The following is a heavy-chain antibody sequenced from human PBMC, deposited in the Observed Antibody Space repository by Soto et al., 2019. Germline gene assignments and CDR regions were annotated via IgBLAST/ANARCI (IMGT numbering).Heavy chain of an antibody. CDR2: IIPILGIA. D-gene: IGHD2-15*01. V-gene: IGHV1-69*04. J-gene: IGHJ3*02. CDR1: GGTFSSYT. Sequence: GASVKVSCKASGGTFSSYTISWVRQAPGQGLEWMGRIIPILGIANYAQKFQGRVTITADKSTSTAYMELSSLRSEDTAVYYCARDLSSRNDAFDIWGQGTMVTLSS. CDR3: ARDLSSRNDAFDI.